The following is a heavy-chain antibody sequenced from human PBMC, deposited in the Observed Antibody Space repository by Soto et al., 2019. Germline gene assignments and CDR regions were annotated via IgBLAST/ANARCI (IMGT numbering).Heavy chain of an antibody. D-gene: IGHD3-22*01. CDR1: GGPISSNIYY. CDR3: ASQHYYDSSGYYVVY. Sequence: SETLSLNCSVSGGPISSNIYYCGSIRKPPGMGMERIGNIHYSGISYYDSSLKSRVIISVDMSKNQFSLNLSSVTAADTAVYYCASQHYYDSSGYYVVYWGQGTLVTVS. V-gene: IGHV4-39*01. J-gene: IGHJ4*02. CDR2: IHYSGIS.